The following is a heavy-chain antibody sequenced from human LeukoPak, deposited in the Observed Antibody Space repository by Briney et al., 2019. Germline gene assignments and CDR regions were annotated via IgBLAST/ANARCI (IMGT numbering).Heavy chain of an antibody. Sequence: ASVKVSCKASGYTFTDYYIHWVRQAPGQGLEWMGWISAYNGNTNYAQKLQGRVTMTTDTSTSTAYMELRSLRSDDTAVYYCARVYSVTRGYYYYMDVWGKGTTVTVSS. CDR2: ISAYNGNT. CDR3: ARVYSVTRGYYYYMDV. D-gene: IGHD4-17*01. V-gene: IGHV1-18*04. CDR1: GYTFTDYY. J-gene: IGHJ6*03.